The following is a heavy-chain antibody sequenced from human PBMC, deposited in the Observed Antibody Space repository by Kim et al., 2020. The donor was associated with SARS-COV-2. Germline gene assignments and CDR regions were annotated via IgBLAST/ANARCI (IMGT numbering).Heavy chain of an antibody. D-gene: IGHD2-21*01. V-gene: IGHV3-48*03. J-gene: IGHJ4*02. CDR3: ARMVIGLFDY. Sequence: GGSLRLSCAASGFTFSSYEMNWVRQAPGKGLEWVSYISSSGSTIYYADSVKGRFTISRDNAKNSLYLQMNSLRAEDTAVYYCARMVIGLFDYWGQGTLVTVSS. CDR1: GFTFSSYE. CDR2: ISSSGSTI.